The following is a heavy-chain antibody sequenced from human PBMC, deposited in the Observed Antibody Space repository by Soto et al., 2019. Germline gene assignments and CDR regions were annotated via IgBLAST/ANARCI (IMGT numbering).Heavy chain of an antibody. CDR2: IYHSGST. Sequence: SETLSLTCAVSGGSISSGGYSWSWFRQPPGKGLEWIGYIYHSGSTYYNPSLKSRVTISVDRSKNQFSLKLSSVTAADTAVYYCARVPDRWGQGTLVTVS. V-gene: IGHV4-30-2*01. J-gene: IGHJ5*02. D-gene: IGHD2-2*01. CDR1: GGSISSGGYS. CDR3: ARVPDR.